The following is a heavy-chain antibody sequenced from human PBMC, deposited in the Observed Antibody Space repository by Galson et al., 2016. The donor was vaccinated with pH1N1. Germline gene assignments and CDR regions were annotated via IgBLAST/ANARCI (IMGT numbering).Heavy chain of an antibody. D-gene: IGHD6-13*01. V-gene: IGHV3-48*01. CDR2: VSSSSSTI. CDR3: VRAIGAAGGY. CDR1: GFTFSSYS. J-gene: IGHJ4*02. Sequence: SLRLSCAASGFTFSSYSMNWVRQAPGKGLEWVSYVSSSSSTIYYADSVKGRFTISRDNAKNSLYLQMNSLRAEDTAVYYCVRAIGAAGGYWGQGTLVTVSS.